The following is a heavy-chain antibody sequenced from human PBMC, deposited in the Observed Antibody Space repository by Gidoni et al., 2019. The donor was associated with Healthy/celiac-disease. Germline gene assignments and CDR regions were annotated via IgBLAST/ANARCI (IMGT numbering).Heavy chain of an antibody. CDR3: AKSDYDFWRLDQYYYYYYYMDV. CDR1: GFTFSSYG. J-gene: IGHJ6*03. CDR2: ISYDGSNK. V-gene: IGHV3-30*18. D-gene: IGHD3-3*01. Sequence: QVQLVESGGGVVQPGRSLRLSCAASGFTFSSYGMHWVRQAPGKGLEWVAVISYDGSNKYYADSVKGRFTISRDNSKNTLYLQMNSLRAEDTAVYYCAKSDYDFWRLDQYYYYYYYMDVWGKGTTVTVSS.